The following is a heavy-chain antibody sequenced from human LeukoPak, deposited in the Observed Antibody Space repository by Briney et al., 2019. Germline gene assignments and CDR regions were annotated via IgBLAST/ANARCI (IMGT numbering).Heavy chain of an antibody. D-gene: IGHD5-24*01. CDR2: IYPGESDT. CDR1: GYSFTSYW. Sequence: GESLQISCKGSGYSFTSYWVGWVGQLPGKGLEWLGIIYPGESDTRYRPSFQGQVTISADKSISAAYLQWSSLKASDTAMYYCARSLVEMATIEVFGYWGQGTLVTVSS. CDR3: ARSLVEMATIEVFGY. J-gene: IGHJ4*02. V-gene: IGHV5-51*01.